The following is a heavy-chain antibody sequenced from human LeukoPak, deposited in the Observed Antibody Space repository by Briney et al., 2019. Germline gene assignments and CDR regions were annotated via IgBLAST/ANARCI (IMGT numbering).Heavy chain of an antibody. Sequence: PSQTLSLTCTVSGGSISSGSYYWSWIRQPAGTGLEWIGRIYTSGSTNYNPSLKSRVTISVDTSKNQFSLKLSSVTAADTAVYYCARAIRSFDIWGQGTMVTVSS. J-gene: IGHJ3*02. CDR3: ARAIRSFDI. CDR2: IYTSGST. CDR1: GGSISSGSYY. V-gene: IGHV4-61*02. D-gene: IGHD3-3*01.